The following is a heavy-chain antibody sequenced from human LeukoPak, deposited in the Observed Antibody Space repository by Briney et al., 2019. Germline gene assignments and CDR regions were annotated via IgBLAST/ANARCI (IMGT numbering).Heavy chain of an antibody. D-gene: IGHD3-10*01. Sequence: SQTLSLTCSVSGGSISSGSFYWSWIRQPAGKGLEWIGRIYASGLTNYNPSLKSRVTISVDTSKNQFSLKLSSVTAADTAVYYCARDIVTMVRGAPSAFDIWGQGTMVTVSS. CDR2: IYASGLT. J-gene: IGHJ3*02. V-gene: IGHV4-61*02. CDR3: ARDIVTMVRGAPSAFDI. CDR1: GGSISSGSFY.